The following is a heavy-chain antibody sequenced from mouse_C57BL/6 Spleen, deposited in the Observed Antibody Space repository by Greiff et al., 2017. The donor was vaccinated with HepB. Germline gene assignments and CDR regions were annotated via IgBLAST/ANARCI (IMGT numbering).Heavy chain of an antibody. CDR2: IDPETGGT. J-gene: IGHJ4*01. V-gene: IGHV1-15*01. CDR3: TRGVYYEAMDY. D-gene: IGHD1-1*01. CDR1: GYTFTDYE. Sequence: VQLQQSGAELVRPGASVTLSCKASGYTFTDYEMHWVKQTPVHGLEWIGAIDPETGGTAYNQKFKGKAILTADKSSSTAYMELRSLTSEDSAVYYCTRGVYYEAMDYWGQGTSVTVSS.